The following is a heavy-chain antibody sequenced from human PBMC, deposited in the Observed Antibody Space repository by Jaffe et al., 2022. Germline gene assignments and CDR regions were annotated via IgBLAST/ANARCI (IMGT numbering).Heavy chain of an antibody. V-gene: IGHV4-34*01. J-gene: IGHJ4*02. CDR3: ARGRGTTVTTGRNNRARRYYFDY. CDR2: INHSGST. D-gene: IGHD4-17*01. Sequence: QVQLQQWGAGLLKPSETLSLTCAVYGGSFSGYYWSWIRQPPGKGLEWIGEINHSGSTNYNPSLKSRVTISVDTSKNQFSLKLSSVTAADTAVYYCARGRGTTVTTGRNNRARRYYFDYWGQGTLVTVSS. CDR1: GGSFSGYY.